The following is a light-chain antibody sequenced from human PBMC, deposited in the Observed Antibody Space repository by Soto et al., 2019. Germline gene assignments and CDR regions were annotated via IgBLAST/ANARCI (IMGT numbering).Light chain of an antibody. CDR1: QSVSSY. Sequence: EIVLTQSPATLSLSPGERATPSCRASQSVSSYLAWYQQKPGQAPRPLIYDASHMATGIPARFSGSGAGTDVSLTSSNLEPEDFAVYYCQQRSNLPFTFGPGTKVDIK. CDR3: QQRSNLPFT. CDR2: DAS. J-gene: IGKJ3*01. V-gene: IGKV3-11*01.